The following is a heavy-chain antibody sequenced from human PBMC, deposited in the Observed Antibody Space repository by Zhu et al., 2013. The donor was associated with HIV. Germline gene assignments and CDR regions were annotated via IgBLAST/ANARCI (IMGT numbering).Heavy chain of an antibody. CDR3: ARERQSWELLTSDAFDI. CDR1: GGTFSSYT. D-gene: IGHD1-26*01. J-gene: IGHJ3*02. Sequence: QVQLVQSGAEVKKPGSSVKVSCKASGGTFSSYTISWVRQAPGQGLEWMGRIIPILGIANYAQKFQGRVTITADKSTSTAYMELSSLRSEDTAVYYCARERQSWELLTSDAFDIWGQGTMVTVSS. CDR2: IIPILGIA. V-gene: IGHV1-69*08.